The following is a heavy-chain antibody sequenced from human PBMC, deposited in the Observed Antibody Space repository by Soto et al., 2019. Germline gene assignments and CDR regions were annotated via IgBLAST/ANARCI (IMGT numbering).Heavy chain of an antibody. CDR2: IYYSGTT. CDR1: NASISNISYT. Sequence: SQTLCLTCTVANASISNISYTCVWNHQPPGKGLEWIGRIYYSGTTYYNPSLNSRVTVSVDTSKNKFYLQLRSVTAADTAVYYWARSYGSCFDYWGEGNVVTVSS. J-gene: IGHJ4*02. D-gene: IGHD5-18*01. CDR3: ARSYGSCFDY. V-gene: IGHV4-39*01.